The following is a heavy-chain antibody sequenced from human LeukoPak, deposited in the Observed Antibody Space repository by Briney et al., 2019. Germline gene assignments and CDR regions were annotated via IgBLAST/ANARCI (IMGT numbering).Heavy chain of an antibody. D-gene: IGHD1-26*01. Sequence: SQTLSLTCAVSGGSISSYYWSWIRQPPGKGLEWIGYISYSGSTDYNPSLKSRVTISLDTSKNQFSLRLSSVTAADTAVYYCARETRLHSGSYSNDAFDIWGQGTMVTVSS. V-gene: IGHV4-59*01. CDR1: GGSISSYY. CDR2: ISYSGST. CDR3: ARETRLHSGSYSNDAFDI. J-gene: IGHJ3*02.